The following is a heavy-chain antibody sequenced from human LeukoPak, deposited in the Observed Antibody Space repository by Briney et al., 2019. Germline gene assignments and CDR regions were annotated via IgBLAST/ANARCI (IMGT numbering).Heavy chain of an antibody. CDR2: VNPNSGDT. D-gene: IGHD1-26*01. V-gene: IGHV1-2*02. J-gene: IGHJ5*01. Sequence: VASVKVSCKASGYIFTGYYMHWVRQAPGQGLEWMGCVNPNSGDTNYAQKFQGSVTMTRDTSISTVYMELSRLRSDDTAVYYCARASGSYWWFDSWGQGTLVTVSS. CDR3: ARASGSYWWFDS. CDR1: GYIFTGYY.